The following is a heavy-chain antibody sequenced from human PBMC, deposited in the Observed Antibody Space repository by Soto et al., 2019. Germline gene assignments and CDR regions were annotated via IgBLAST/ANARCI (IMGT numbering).Heavy chain of an antibody. Sequence: QDQLVQSGAEVKKPGSSVKVSCKASGGTFSSHTFSWVRQAPGQGLEWMGRIIPALGTATYAQKFQGRVTITADESATTVYMELNSLRSDDTAVYYCATPDYGDYWYFDLWGRGTLVTVSS. CDR2: IIPALGTA. CDR3: ATPDYGDYWYFDL. J-gene: IGHJ2*01. V-gene: IGHV1-69*08. CDR1: GGTFSSHT. D-gene: IGHD4-17*01.